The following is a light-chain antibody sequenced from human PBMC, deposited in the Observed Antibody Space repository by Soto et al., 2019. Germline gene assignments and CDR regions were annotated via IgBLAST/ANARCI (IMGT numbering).Light chain of an antibody. CDR1: QNIRNY. J-gene: IGKJ1*01. Sequence: DIQMTQSPSSLSASVGDRVTITCRASQNIRNYLNWYQQRPGKTPNLLVYAASNLRGGVPSRFSGSGSGTVFTLTINSLQPEDFATYYWQQGYSISWTFGQGTKVDI. CDR2: AAS. CDR3: QQGYSISWT. V-gene: IGKV1-39*01.